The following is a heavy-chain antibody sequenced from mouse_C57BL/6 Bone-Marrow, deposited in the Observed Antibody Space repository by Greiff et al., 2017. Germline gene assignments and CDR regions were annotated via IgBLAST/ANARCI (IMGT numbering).Heavy chain of an antibody. V-gene: IGHV1-63*01. CDR2: IYPGGGYT. CDR1: GYTFTNYW. CDR3: ARITAVVVFDD. Sequence: QVQLKESGAELVRPGTSVKMSCKASGYTFTNYWIGWAKQRPGHGLEWIGDIYPGGGYTNYNEKFKGKATLTADKSSSTAYMQFSSLTSEDSAVYSCARITAVVVFDDWGQGTTLTVSS. D-gene: IGHD1-1*01. J-gene: IGHJ2*01.